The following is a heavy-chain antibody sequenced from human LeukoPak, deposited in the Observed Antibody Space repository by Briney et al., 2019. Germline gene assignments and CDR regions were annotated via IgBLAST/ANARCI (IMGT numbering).Heavy chain of an antibody. CDR3: ARGPPNWGYDY. Sequence: ASVKVSCKASGYTFTSYGISWVRQAPGQRPEWMGWMSPNSGDTGYAQKFQDRVTMTRNTSISTAYMELSSLRSDDTAVYYCARGPPNWGYDYWGPGTLVTVSS. CDR1: GYTFTSYG. D-gene: IGHD7-27*01. CDR2: MSPNSGDT. J-gene: IGHJ4*02. V-gene: IGHV1-8*02.